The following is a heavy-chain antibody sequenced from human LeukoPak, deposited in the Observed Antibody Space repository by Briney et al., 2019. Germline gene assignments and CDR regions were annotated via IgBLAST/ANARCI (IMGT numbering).Heavy chain of an antibody. CDR2: INHSGST. Sequence: SETLSLTCAVYGGSFSGYYWSWIRQPPGKGLEWIGEINHSGSTNYNPSLKSQVTISVDTSKNQFSLKLSSVTAADTAVYYCARGTTGIAAAGTGSFHYYMDVWGKGTTVTVSS. V-gene: IGHV4-34*01. J-gene: IGHJ6*03. CDR1: GGSFSGYY. D-gene: IGHD6-13*01. CDR3: ARGTTGIAAAGTGSFHYYMDV.